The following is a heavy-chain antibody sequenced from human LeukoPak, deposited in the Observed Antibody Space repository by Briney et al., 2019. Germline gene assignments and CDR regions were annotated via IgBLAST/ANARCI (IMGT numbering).Heavy chain of an antibody. CDR3: AHGELGGDYFDY. J-gene: IGHJ4*02. Sequence: SGPTLVKPTQTLTLTCTFSGFSLSTSGVGVGWIRQPPGKALKWLALIYWDDDKRYSPSLKSRLTITKDTSKNQVVLTMTNMDPVDTATYYCAHGELGGDYFDYWGQGTLVTVSS. V-gene: IGHV2-5*02. CDR2: IYWDDDK. D-gene: IGHD1-26*01. CDR1: GFSLSTSGVG.